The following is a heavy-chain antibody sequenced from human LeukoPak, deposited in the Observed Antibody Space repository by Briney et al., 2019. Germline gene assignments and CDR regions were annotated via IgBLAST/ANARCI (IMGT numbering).Heavy chain of an antibody. CDR3: ARGCSSTSCYGLYYFDY. CDR1: GGSISSYY. V-gene: IGHV4-59*01. J-gene: IGHJ4*02. Sequence: PSETLSLTCTVSGGSISSYYWSWIRQPPGKGLEWIGYIYYSGSTNYNPSLKSRVTISVGTSKNQFSLKLSSVTAADTAVYYCARGCSSTSCYGLYYFDYWGQRTLVTVSS. CDR2: IYYSGST. D-gene: IGHD2-2*01.